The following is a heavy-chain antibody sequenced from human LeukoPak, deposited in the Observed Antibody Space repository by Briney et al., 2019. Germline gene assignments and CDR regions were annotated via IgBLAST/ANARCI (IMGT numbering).Heavy chain of an antibody. J-gene: IGHJ3*02. V-gene: IGHV3-30*18. D-gene: IGHD3-9*01. CDR3: AKDPRRYFDWLFGAFDI. CDR1: GFTFSSYG. Sequence: GGSLRLSCAASGFTFSSYGMHWVRQAPGKGLEWVAVISYDGSNKYYADSVKGRFTISRDNSKNTLYLQMNSLRAEDTAVYYCAKDPRRYFDWLFGAFDIRGQGTMVTVSS. CDR2: ISYDGSNK.